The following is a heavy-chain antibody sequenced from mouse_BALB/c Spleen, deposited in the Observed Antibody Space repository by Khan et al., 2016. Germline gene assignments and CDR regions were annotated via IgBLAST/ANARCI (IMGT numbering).Heavy chain of an antibody. J-gene: IGHJ3*01. CDR1: GYAFSSYW. CDR3: TWLDSSGYVAWFAY. V-gene: IGHV1-80*01. D-gene: IGHD3-2*01. Sequence: QVQLKQSGAELVRPGSSVKISCKASGYAFSSYWMNWVKQRPGQGLEWIGQIYPGDGDTNYNGKFKGKATLTADKSSSTAYMQLSSLTSDDSAVYFYTWLDSSGYVAWFAYWGQGTLVTASA. CDR2: IYPGDGDT.